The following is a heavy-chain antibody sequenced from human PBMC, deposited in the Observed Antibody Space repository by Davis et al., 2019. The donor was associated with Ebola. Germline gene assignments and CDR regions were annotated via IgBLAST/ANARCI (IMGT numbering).Heavy chain of an antibody. Sequence: PGGSLRLSCAASGFTFSSYWMSWVRQAPGGGLEWVSGISASGADIKYADSVRGRFSISRDDSKNTLYLQMDSLRAEDTAVFYCAEGGTNNFLGANWGQGTLVTVSS. CDR3: AEGGTNNFLGAN. J-gene: IGHJ4*02. CDR1: GFTFSSYW. D-gene: IGHD2-8*01. CDR2: ISASGADI. V-gene: IGHV3-23*01.